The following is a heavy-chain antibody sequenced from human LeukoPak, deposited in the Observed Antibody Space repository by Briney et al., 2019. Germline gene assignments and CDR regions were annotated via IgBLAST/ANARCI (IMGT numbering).Heavy chain of an antibody. J-gene: IGHJ4*02. CDR3: ARRFDS. CDR2: IGPGGDT. CDR1: GFSFTAYS. V-gene: IGHV3-69-1*01. Sequence: PGGSLRLSCAASGFSFTAYSMNWVRQAPGRGLQWISYIGPGGDTYYADSVTGRFTVSRDTAKNSPYLQMNGLRVEDTAVYYCARRFDSWGQGTLVTVSS.